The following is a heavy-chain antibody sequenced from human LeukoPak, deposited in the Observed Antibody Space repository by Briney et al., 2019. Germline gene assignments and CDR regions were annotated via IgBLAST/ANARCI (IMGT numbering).Heavy chain of an antibody. Sequence: PSETLSLTCTVSGGSTSSFYWSWIRQPPGKGLEWIGYIYYSGSTNYNPSLKSRVTISVDTSKNQFSLKLSSVTAADTAVYYRARICSSSCYGAFDIWGQGTMVTVSS. CDR2: IYYSGST. J-gene: IGHJ3*02. CDR1: GGSTSSFY. D-gene: IGHD6-13*01. V-gene: IGHV4-59*01. CDR3: ARICSSSCYGAFDI.